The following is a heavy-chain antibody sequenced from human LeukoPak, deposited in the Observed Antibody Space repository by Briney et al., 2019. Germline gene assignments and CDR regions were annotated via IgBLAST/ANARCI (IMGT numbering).Heavy chain of an antibody. J-gene: IGHJ5*02. D-gene: IGHD2-15*01. CDR1: GGTFSSYA. CDR3: AGVASVAATADHVSWFDP. Sequence: SVKVSCKASGGTFSSYAISWVRQAPGQGLEWMGGIIPIFGTANYAQKFQGRVTITADEPTSTAYMELSSLRSEDTAVYYCAGVASVAATADHVSWFDPWGQGTLVTVSS. V-gene: IGHV1-69*13. CDR2: IIPIFGTA.